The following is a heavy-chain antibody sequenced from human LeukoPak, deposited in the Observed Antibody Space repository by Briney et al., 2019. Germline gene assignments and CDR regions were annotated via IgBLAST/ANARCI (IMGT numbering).Heavy chain of an antibody. V-gene: IGHV3-53*01. CDR3: ARDRRSGAFDI. Sequence: GGSRRLSCAASGVTVSSNYMSWVRQAPGKGLEWVSVIYSGGSTYYADSVKGRFTISRDNSKNTLYLQMNSLRAEDTAVYYCARDRRSGAFDIWGQGTMVTVSS. D-gene: IGHD5-24*01. J-gene: IGHJ3*02. CDR1: GVTVSSNY. CDR2: IYSGGST.